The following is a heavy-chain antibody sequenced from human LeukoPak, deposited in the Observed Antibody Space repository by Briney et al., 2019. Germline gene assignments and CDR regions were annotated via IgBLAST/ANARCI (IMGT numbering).Heavy chain of an antibody. D-gene: IGHD6-19*01. Sequence: PSETLSLTCAVYGGSFSGYYWSWIRQPPGKGLEWIGEINHSGSTNYNPSLKSRVTISVDTSKNQFSLKLISVTAADTAVYYCARGSSPSRTGYSSGWKRAWFDPWGQGTLVTVSS. CDR3: ARGSSPSRTGYSSGWKRAWFDP. J-gene: IGHJ5*02. CDR1: GGSFSGYY. V-gene: IGHV4-34*01. CDR2: INHSGST.